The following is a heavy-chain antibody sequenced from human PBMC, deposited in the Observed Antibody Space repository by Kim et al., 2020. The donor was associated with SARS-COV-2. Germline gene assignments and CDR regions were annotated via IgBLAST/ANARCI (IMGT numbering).Heavy chain of an antibody. CDR3: AKAGIAAAGPYWGTYYYYYSMDV. CDR2: ISWNSGSI. V-gene: IGHV3-9*01. CDR1: GFTFGDYA. J-gene: IGHJ6*03. D-gene: IGHD6-13*01. Sequence: GGSLRLSCAASGFTFGDYAMHWVRQAPGKGLEWVSGISWNSGSIGYADSVKGRFTISRDNAKNSLYLQMNSLRAEDTALYYCAKAGIAAAGPYWGTYYYYYSMDVGGKGTTVTAPS.